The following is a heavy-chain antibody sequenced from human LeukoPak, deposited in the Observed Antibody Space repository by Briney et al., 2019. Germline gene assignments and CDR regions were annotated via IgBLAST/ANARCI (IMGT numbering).Heavy chain of an antibody. CDR3: ARAAPEMATIFFDY. CDR1: GLIVSSNY. Sequence: PGGSLRLSCEASGLIVSSNYMSWVRQAPGKGLEWVSVIYSDGSTYYADSVKGRFTISRHNSKNTLYLQMNSLRAEDTAVYYCARAAPEMATIFFDYWGQGALVTVSS. CDR2: IYSDGST. D-gene: IGHD5-24*01. J-gene: IGHJ4*02. V-gene: IGHV3-53*04.